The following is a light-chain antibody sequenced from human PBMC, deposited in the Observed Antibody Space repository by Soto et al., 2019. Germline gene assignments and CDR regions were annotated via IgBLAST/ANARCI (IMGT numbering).Light chain of an antibody. J-gene: IGKJ2*01. CDR2: AAY. CDR3: QQSFITPYT. V-gene: IGKV1-39*01. Sequence: DIQMTQSPSSLSASVGDTVTITCRASQSISVHLNWYQQKPGKVPKLLIYAAYNLHSGVPSRFSGSGSDTDFALTISSLQPEDFATYYCQQSFITPYTFGQGTRLEIK. CDR1: QSISVH.